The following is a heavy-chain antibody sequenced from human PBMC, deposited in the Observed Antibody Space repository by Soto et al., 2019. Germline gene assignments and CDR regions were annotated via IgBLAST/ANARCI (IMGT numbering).Heavy chain of an antibody. V-gene: IGHV3-30*18. CDR3: AKLAVAGATEDDAFDI. CDR1: GFTFSSYG. Sequence: PGGSLRLSCAASGFTFSSYGMHWVRQAPGKGLEWVAVISYDGSNKYYADSVKGRFTISRDNSKNTLYLQMNSLRAEDTAVYYCAKLAVAGATEDDAFDIWGQGTMVTVSS. D-gene: IGHD6-19*01. J-gene: IGHJ3*02. CDR2: ISYDGSNK.